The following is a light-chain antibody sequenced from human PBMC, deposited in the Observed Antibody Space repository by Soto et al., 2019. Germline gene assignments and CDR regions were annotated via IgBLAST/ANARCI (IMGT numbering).Light chain of an antibody. CDR3: QQSYITPPGT. Sequence: EIIMTQSPATLSVSPGERATLSCRASQSVDNNLAWYQQKPGQAPRLLIYGASTRATGIPARFSGSRSGTEFTLSISSLQREDFATYYCQQSYITPPGTFGQGTKVEIK. V-gene: IGKV3-15*01. CDR1: QSVDNN. CDR2: GAS. J-gene: IGKJ1*01.